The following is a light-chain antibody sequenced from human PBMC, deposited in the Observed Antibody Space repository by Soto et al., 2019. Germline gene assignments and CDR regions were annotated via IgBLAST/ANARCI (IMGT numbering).Light chain of an antibody. CDR3: QQYNIWPPWT. CDR1: QSVSSSY. Sequence: EIVLTQSPATLSLSPGERATLSCGASQSVSSSYLAWYQQKPGLAPRLLIYGASTRATGIPARFSGSGSGTEFTLTISSLQSEDFAVYYCQQYNIWPPWTFGQGTKVEIK. J-gene: IGKJ1*01. V-gene: IGKV3-15*01. CDR2: GAS.